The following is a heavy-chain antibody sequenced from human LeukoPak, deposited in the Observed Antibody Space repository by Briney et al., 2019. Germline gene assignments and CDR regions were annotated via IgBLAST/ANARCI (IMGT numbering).Heavy chain of an antibody. CDR2: IYYSVTT. V-gene: IGHV4-39*07. CDR3: ARGGPPGYYYDYYMDV. Sequence: PSETLSLTCTVSGGSISSSDYYWGWIRQPPGKGLEWIGSIYYSVTTYYNPSLKSRVTISVDTSKNQFSLKLNSVTAADTAVYFCARGGPPGYYYDYYMDVWGKGTTVTISS. CDR1: GGSISSSDYY. J-gene: IGHJ6*03.